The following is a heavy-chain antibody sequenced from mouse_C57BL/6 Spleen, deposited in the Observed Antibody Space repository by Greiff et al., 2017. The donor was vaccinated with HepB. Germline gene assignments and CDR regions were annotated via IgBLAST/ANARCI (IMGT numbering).Heavy chain of an antibody. V-gene: IGHV1-82*01. J-gene: IGHJ1*03. D-gene: IGHD1-1*01. CDR3: ARKGNYYGSSQGYFDV. Sequence: QVQLQQSGPELVKPGASVKISCKASGYAFSSSWMNWVKQRPGKGLEWIGRIYPGDGDTNYNGKFKGKATLTADKSSSTAYMQLSSLTSEDSAVYFCARKGNYYGSSQGYFDVWGTGTTVTVSS. CDR2: IYPGDGDT. CDR1: GYAFSSSW.